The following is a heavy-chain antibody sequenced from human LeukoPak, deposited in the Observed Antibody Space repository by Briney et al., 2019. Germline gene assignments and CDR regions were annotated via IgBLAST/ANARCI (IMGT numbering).Heavy chain of an antibody. CDR3: ARDLFSELIHRDWGVHGY. Sequence: ASVKVSCKASGGTFSSYAISWVRQAPGQGLEWMGGIIPIFGTANYAQKFQGRVTITADESTSTAYMELSSLRSEDTAVYYCARDLFSELIHRDWGVHGYWGQGTLVTVSS. CDR1: GGTFSSYA. CDR2: IIPIFGTA. D-gene: IGHD7-27*01. V-gene: IGHV1-69*13. J-gene: IGHJ4*02.